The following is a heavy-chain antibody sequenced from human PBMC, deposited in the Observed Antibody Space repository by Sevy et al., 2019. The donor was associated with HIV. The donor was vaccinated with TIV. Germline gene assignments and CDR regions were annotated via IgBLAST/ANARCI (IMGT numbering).Heavy chain of an antibody. V-gene: IGHV4-4*02. CDR1: GGYISNSNW. J-gene: IGHJ5*02. CDR2: IYRSGST. CDR3: ARGFDTPRGFDP. Sequence: SETLSLTCGVSGGYISNSNWWHWVRQPPGKGLEWIGEIYRSGSTNYNPSLKSRVTISVDNSKNQFSLQLNSVTAADTAVYYCARGFDTPRGFDPWGQGSLVTVSS. D-gene: IGHD3-10*01.